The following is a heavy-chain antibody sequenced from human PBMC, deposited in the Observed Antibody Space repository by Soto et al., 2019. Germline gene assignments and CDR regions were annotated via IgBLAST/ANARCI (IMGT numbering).Heavy chain of an antibody. CDR3: AKGYVWGSYRPSMDV. J-gene: IGHJ6*02. CDR1: GFTFNDYY. CDR2: ISSSGTTI. V-gene: IGHV3-11*01. Sequence: QGQLVESGGGLAKPGGSLRLSCAASGFTFNDYYMSWIRQAPGKGLEWVSYISSSGTTIYYADSVKGRFTISRDNARNSLFLQMSSLRAEDTAVYYCAKGYVWGSYRPSMDVWGHGTTVIVS. D-gene: IGHD3-16*02.